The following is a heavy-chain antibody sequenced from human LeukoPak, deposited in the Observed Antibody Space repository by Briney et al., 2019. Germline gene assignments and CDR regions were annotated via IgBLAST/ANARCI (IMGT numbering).Heavy chain of an antibody. V-gene: IGHV4-4*07. J-gene: IGHJ4*02. D-gene: IGHD3-16*02. CDR2: IYTTGRT. Sequence: SETLSLNCSVSGGSIRSYWWSWIRQPAGKGLEFIGRIYTTGRTNYNPSLKSRVSMSVDTSKNKFSLELRSVTAADTAAYFCARAGYTISSYRFDYWGQGALVTVSS. CDR3: ARAGYTISSYRFDY. CDR1: GGSIRSYW.